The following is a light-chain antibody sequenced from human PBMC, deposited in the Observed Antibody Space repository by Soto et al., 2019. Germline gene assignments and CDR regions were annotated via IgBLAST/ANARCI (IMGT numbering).Light chain of an antibody. V-gene: IGLV2-14*01. Sequence: QSALTQPASVSGSPGQSITISCTGTSSDVGGYNYVSWYQQHPGKAPKLMIYDVSNRPSGVSNRFSGSKSGNTASLTISGLQAEDEADYYCSSYTSSSPLVFGGGTKLNVL. J-gene: IGLJ3*02. CDR3: SSYTSSSPLV. CDR1: SSDVGGYNY. CDR2: DVS.